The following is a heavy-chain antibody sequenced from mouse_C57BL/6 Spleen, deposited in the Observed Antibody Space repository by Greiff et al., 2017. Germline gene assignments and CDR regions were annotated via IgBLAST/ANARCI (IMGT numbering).Heavy chain of an antibody. V-gene: IGHV1-55*01. D-gene: IGHD6-1*01. Sequence: QVQLQQPGAELVKPGASVTMSCKASGYTFTSYWITWVKQRPGQGLEWIGDIYPGRGSTNYNEKFKSKATLTVDTSSSTAYMQLSSLTSEDSAGYYGAKWGGGDFYTRGQGTTLTVSS. J-gene: IGHJ2*01. CDR1: GYTFTSYW. CDR2: IYPGRGST. CDR3: AKWGGGDFYT.